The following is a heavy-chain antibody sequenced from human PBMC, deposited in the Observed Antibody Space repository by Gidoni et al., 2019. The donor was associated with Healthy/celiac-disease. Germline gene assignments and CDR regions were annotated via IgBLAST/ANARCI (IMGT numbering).Heavy chain of an antibody. CDR2: ISSSSSTI. Sequence: EVQLVESGGGLVQPGGSLRLSCAASGFTFSSYSMNWVRQAPGKGLEWVSYISSSSSTIYYADSVKGRFTISRDNAKNSLYLQMNSLRDEDTAVYYCARAWGFLEWLPPGGGMDVWGQGTTVTVSS. CDR3: ARAWGFLEWLPPGGGMDV. D-gene: IGHD3-3*01. V-gene: IGHV3-48*02. J-gene: IGHJ6*02. CDR1: GFTFSSYS.